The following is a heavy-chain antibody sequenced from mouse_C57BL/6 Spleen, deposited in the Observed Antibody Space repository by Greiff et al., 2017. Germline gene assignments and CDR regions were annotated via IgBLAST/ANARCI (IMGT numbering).Heavy chain of an antibody. CDR1: GYTFTSYW. CDR2: IDPSDSYT. V-gene: IGHV1-69*01. J-gene: IGHJ1*03. D-gene: IGHD3-3*01. Sequence: QVQLKQPGAELVMPGASVKLSCKASGYTFTSYWMHWVKQRPGQGLEWIGEIDPSDSYTNYNQKFKGKSTLTVDKSSSTAYMQLSSLTSEDSAVYYCARGGGRGYWYFDVWGTGTTVTVSS. CDR3: ARGGGRGYWYFDV.